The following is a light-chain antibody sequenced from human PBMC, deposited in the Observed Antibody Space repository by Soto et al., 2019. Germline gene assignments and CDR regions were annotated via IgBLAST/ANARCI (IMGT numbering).Light chain of an antibody. CDR1: SSNIGAGYD. CDR2: GNS. CDR3: QSYDSSLSAVV. V-gene: IGLV1-40*01. Sequence: QAVVTQPPSVSGAPGQRVTISCTGSSSNIGAGYDVHWYQQLPGTAPKRLIYGNSNRPSGVPDRFSGSTSGTSASLAITGLQAEDEADFYCQSYDSSLSAVVFGGGTKLTVL. J-gene: IGLJ2*01.